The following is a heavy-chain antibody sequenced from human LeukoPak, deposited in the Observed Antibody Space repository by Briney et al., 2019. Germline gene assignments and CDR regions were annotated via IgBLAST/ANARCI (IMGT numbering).Heavy chain of an antibody. Sequence: GSLRLSCAASGFTFSSYWMSWVRQAPGKGLEWVAKINQDASETYYVDSVKGRFSISRDNDKNSLSLQMNSLRAEDTAVYYCARHRVTHFDYWGQGTPVTVSS. CDR1: GFTFSSYW. CDR3: ARHRVTHFDY. D-gene: IGHD2-21*02. V-gene: IGHV3-7*01. CDR2: INQDASET. J-gene: IGHJ4*02.